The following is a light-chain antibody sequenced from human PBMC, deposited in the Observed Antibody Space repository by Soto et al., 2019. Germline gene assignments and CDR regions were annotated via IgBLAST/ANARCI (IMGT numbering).Light chain of an antibody. CDR1: QGIGTS. CDR2: TAS. V-gene: IGKV1-27*01. CDR3: QKYDSAPT. Sequence: DIQMTQSPSSLSASVGDRVTITCRPSQGIGTSLAWYQQKPGVVPKLLIHTASTLQSGVPSRFSGSGSGTDFTLTISSLQPEDVATYYCQKYDSAPTFGPGTKVDIK. J-gene: IGKJ1*01.